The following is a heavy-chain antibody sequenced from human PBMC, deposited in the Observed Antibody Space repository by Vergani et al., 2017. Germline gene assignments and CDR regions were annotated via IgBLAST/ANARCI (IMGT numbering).Heavy chain of an antibody. CDR1: GGTFSSYA. J-gene: IGHJ4*02. CDR2: IIPIFGTA. Sequence: QVQLVQSGAEVKKPGSSVKVSCKASGGTFSSYAISWVRQAPGQGLEWMGRIIPIFGTANYAQKFQGRVTITADESTSTAYMELSSLRPEDTAVYYCARDHIGQIVATIPRETDYWGQGTLVTVSS. V-gene: IGHV1-69*18. CDR3: ARDHIGQIVATIPRETDY. D-gene: IGHD5-12*01.